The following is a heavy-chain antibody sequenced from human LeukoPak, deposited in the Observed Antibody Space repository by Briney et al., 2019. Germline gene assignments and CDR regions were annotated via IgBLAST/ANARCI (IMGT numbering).Heavy chain of an antibody. CDR3: ARHRGTYYYYGMDV. CDR1: GGSFSGYY. V-gene: IGHV4-34*01. Sequence: PSETLSLTCAVYGGSFSGYYWSWIRQPPGKGLEWIGEINHSGSTNYNPSLKSRVTISVDTSKNQFSLKLSSVTAADTAVYYCARHRGTYYYYGMDVWGQGTTVTVS. CDR2: INHSGST. J-gene: IGHJ6*02.